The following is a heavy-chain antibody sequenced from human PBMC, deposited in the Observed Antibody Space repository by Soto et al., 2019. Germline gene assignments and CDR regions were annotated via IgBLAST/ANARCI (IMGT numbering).Heavy chain of an antibody. D-gene: IGHD5-12*01. J-gene: IGHJ6*03. CDR2: ISGSGGST. Sequence: GGSLRLSCAASGFTFSSYAMSWVRQAPGKGLEWVSAISGSGGSTYYADSVKGRFTISRDNSKNTLYLQMNSLRAEDTAVYYCAKGGGYSGYDFYYYMDVWGKGTTVTVSS. V-gene: IGHV3-23*01. CDR3: AKGGGYSGYDFYYYMDV. CDR1: GFTFSSYA.